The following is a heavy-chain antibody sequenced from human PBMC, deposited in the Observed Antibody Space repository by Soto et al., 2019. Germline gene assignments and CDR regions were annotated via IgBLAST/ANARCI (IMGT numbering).Heavy chain of an antibody. V-gene: IGHV3-13*01. CDR3: ARVSSSWYGIDY. D-gene: IGHD6-13*01. CDR2: IGTAGDT. CDR1: GFTFSSYD. Sequence: GVSLRLSFAASGFTFSSYDMHWFRQATGKGLEWVSAIGTAGDTYYPGSVKGRFTISRENAKNSLYLQMNSLRAEDTAVYYCARVSSSWYGIDYWGQGTLVTVSS. J-gene: IGHJ4*02.